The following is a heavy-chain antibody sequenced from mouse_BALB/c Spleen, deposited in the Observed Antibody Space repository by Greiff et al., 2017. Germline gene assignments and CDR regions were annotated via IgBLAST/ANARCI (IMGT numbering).Heavy chain of an antibody. CDR1: GFTFSSYT. Sequence: EVQGVESGGGLVQPGGSLKLSCAASGFTFSSYTMSWVRQTPEKRLEWVAYISNGGGSTYYPDTVKGRFTISRDNAKNTLYLQMSSLKSEDTAMYYCARQAYYGNFSFAYWGQGTLVTVSA. D-gene: IGHD2-10*01. J-gene: IGHJ3*01. V-gene: IGHV5-12-2*01. CDR3: ARQAYYGNFSFAY. CDR2: ISNGGGST.